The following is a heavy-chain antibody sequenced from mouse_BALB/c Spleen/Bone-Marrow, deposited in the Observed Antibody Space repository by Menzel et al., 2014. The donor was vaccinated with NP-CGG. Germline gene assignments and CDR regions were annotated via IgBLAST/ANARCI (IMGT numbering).Heavy chain of an antibody. D-gene: IGHD1-1*01. CDR2: INPGSGGT. CDR3: AREIITSFAY. J-gene: IGHJ3*01. CDR1: GYAFTNYL. Sequence: VMLVESGAELVRPGTSVKVPCKASGYAFTNYLIEWVKQRPGQGLEWIGVINPGSGGTNYNEKFKGRATLTADKSSSTAYMQLSSLTSDDSAVYFCAREIITSFAYWGQGTLVTVSA. V-gene: IGHV1-54*01.